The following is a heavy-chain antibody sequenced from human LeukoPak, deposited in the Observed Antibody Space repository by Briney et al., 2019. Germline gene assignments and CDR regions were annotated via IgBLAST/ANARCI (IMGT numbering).Heavy chain of an antibody. V-gene: IGHV3-23*01. J-gene: IGHJ4*02. D-gene: IGHD6-19*01. CDR1: GFTFSNYA. CDR3: ASDVRGSGWYRFDY. CDR2: ISGSGGST. Sequence: GGSLRLSCAASGFTFSNYAMSWVRQAPGKGLEWVSSISGSGGSTSYAQKFQGRVTMTRDTSTSTVYMELSSLRSEDTAVYYCASDVRGSGWYRFDYWGQGTLVTVSS.